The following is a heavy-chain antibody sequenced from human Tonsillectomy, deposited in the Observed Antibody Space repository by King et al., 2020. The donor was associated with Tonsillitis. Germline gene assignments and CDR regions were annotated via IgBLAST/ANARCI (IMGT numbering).Heavy chain of an antibody. D-gene: IGHD3-22*01. J-gene: IGHJ3*02. Sequence: VQLVESGGGLVQPGGSLRLSCAASGFTFSSYWMHWVRQAPGKGLVWVSRINSDGSSTSYADSVKGRFTISRDNAKNTLYLHMNSLRAEDTAVYYCAVIVVHDAFDIWGQGTMVTVSS. CDR1: GFTFSSYW. V-gene: IGHV3-74*01. CDR3: AVIVVHDAFDI. CDR2: INSDGSST.